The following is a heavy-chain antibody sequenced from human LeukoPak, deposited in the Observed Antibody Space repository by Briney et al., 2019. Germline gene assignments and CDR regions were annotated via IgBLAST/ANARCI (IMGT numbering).Heavy chain of an antibody. D-gene: IGHD6-19*01. Sequence: SETLSLTCTVSGYSISSGYYWGWIRQPPGRGLEWIGSIYHSGSTYYNPSLKSRVTISVDTSKNQFSLKLSSVTAADTAVYYCASCDIAVAGTSYWGQGTLVTVSS. CDR2: IYHSGST. V-gene: IGHV4-38-2*02. J-gene: IGHJ4*02. CDR3: ASCDIAVAGTSY. CDR1: GYSISSGYY.